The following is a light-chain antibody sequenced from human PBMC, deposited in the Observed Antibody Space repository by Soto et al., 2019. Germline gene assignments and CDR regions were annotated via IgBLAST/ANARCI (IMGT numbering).Light chain of an antibody. Sequence: DIPMTQSPSSLSASVGDRVTITCRASQTISSYLSWYQQKPGKAPNLLIYAASSLESGVPSRFSGSGSGTDFTLTISSLQPEDFATYYCQQSANTPLTFGGGTKVEIK. CDR3: QQSANTPLT. CDR2: AAS. J-gene: IGKJ4*01. CDR1: QTISSY. V-gene: IGKV1-39*01.